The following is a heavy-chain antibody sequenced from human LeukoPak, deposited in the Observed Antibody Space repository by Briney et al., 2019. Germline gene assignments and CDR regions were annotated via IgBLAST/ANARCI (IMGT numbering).Heavy chain of an antibody. CDR2: IWYTGTT. CDR3: ASFSADCSTSSCYVDY. Sequence: SETLSLTCSVSGSPIARHHWTWIRQSPGKGMELIGHIWYTGTTNYNPSLQGRVIITLDTSKSQFSLRLNSVSAADSAVYYCASFSADCSTSSCYVDYWGRGTLVTVSS. D-gene: IGHD2-2*01. CDR1: GSPIARHH. J-gene: IGHJ4*02. V-gene: IGHV4-59*08.